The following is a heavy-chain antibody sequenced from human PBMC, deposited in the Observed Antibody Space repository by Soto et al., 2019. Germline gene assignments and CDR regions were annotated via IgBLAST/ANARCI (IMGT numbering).Heavy chain of an antibody. Sequence: EVQLVESGGGLVQPGGSLRLSCAASGFIFRSYWMSWVRQAPGKALEWVANINQDGSEKYYVDSVRGRFIISRDNGENSLYLQMNSLRAEDTAVYYCAGDGVAAGLYLENWGQGTLVTVSS. CDR3: AGDGVAAGLYLEN. J-gene: IGHJ4*02. D-gene: IGHD6-19*01. CDR1: GFIFRSYW. CDR2: INQDGSEK. V-gene: IGHV3-7*01.